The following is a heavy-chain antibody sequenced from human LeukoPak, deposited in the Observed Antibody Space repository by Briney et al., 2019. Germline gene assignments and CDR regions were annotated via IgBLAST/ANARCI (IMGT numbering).Heavy chain of an antibody. CDR1: GYSISSGYY. CDR3: ARARRQWLVGTTIRGDNPPYYFDY. CDR2: IYHTGTT. Sequence: PSETLSLTCTVSGYSISSGYYWGWIRQSPGRRLEWIGSIYHTGTTYYTPSLKSRVTISVDTSKNQFSLKLTSVTAADTAVYYCARARRQWLVGTTIRGDNPPYYFDYWGQGTLVTVSS. J-gene: IGHJ4*02. D-gene: IGHD6-19*01. V-gene: IGHV4-38-2*02.